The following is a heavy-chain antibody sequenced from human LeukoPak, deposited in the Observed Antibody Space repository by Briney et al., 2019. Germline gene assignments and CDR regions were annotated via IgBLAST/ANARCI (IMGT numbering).Heavy chain of an antibody. J-gene: IGHJ6*02. Sequence: SETLSLTCAVSGGSISSGGYSWSWIRQPPGKGLEWIGYIYHSGSTYCNPSLKSRVAMSVDRSKNQFSLKLNSVTAADTAVYYCARAYYDRSAHSGGYDMDVWGQGTTVTVSS. D-gene: IGHD3-22*01. CDR2: IYHSGST. V-gene: IGHV4-30-2*01. CDR3: ARAYYDRSAHSGGYDMDV. CDR1: GGSISSGGYS.